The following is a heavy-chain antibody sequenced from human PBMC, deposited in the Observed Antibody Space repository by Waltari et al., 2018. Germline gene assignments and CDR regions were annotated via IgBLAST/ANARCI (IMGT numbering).Heavy chain of an antibody. J-gene: IGHJ2*01. D-gene: IGHD3-22*01. CDR1: GFTFSSYA. CDR3: ARAGDSSGYDNWYFDL. Sequence: QVQLVESGGGVVQPGRSLRLSCAASGFTFSSYAMHWVRQAPGKGLGWVAVISYDGSNKYYADSVKGRFTISRDNSKNTLYLQMNSLRAEDTAVYYCARAGDSSGYDNWYFDLWGRGTLVTVSS. CDR2: ISYDGSNK. V-gene: IGHV3-30-3*01.